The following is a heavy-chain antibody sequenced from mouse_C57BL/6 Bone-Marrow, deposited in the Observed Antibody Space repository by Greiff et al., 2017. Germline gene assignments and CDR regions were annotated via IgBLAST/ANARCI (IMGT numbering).Heavy chain of an antibody. J-gene: IGHJ2*01. CDR3: ARRDGSSYVDWDEYYFDY. Sequence: VQLQQSGPELVKPGASVKISCKASGYAFSSSWMNWVKQRPGKGLEWIGRIYPGDGDTNYNGKFKGKATLTADKSSSTAYMQLSSLTSEDSAVYFCARRDGSSYVDWDEYYFDYWGQGTTLTVSS. CDR1: GYAFSSSW. D-gene: IGHD1-1*01. CDR2: IYPGDGDT. V-gene: IGHV1-82*01.